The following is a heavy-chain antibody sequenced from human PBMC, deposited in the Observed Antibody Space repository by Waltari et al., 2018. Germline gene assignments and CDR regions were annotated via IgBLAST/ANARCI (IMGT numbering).Heavy chain of an antibody. J-gene: IGHJ4*02. V-gene: IGHV3-53*02. Sequence: EVQLVETGGGLIQPGGSLRLACAASGFSVSYSYRTWVRQAPGKGLEWVSIIYSDGRTYYADSVKGRFTISRDNSKNTLTLQVNSLRAEDTAVYYCARSSGSMHYFDYWGQGTLVTVSS. CDR2: IYSDGRT. CDR1: GFSVSYSY. CDR3: ARSSGSMHYFDY. D-gene: IGHD1-26*01.